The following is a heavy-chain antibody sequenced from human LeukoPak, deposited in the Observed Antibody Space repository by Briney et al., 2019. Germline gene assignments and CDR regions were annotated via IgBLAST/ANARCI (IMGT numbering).Heavy chain of an antibody. Sequence: SETLSLTCAVYGGSFSGYYWSWIRQPPGKGLEWIGEINHSGSTNYNPSLKSRVTISVDTSKNQFSLKPSSVTAADTAVYYCGYGDYYFDYWGQGTLVTVSS. CDR1: GGSFSGYY. CDR3: GYGDYYFDY. J-gene: IGHJ4*02. CDR2: INHSGST. V-gene: IGHV4-34*01. D-gene: IGHD4-17*01.